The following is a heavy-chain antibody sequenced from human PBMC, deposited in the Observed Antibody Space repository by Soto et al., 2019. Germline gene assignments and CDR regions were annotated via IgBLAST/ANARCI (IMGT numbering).Heavy chain of an antibody. D-gene: IGHD4-17*01. CDR2: ISSSSSTI. CDR3: ASHSTAENSKDYYGMDV. V-gene: IGHV3-48*01. Sequence: GGSLRLSCAASGFTFSSYIMNWVRQAPGKGLEWVSYISSSSSTIYYADSVKGRFTISRDNAKNSLYLQMNSLRAEDTAVYYCASHSTAENSKDYYGMDVWGQGTTVTVSS. J-gene: IGHJ6*02. CDR1: GFTFSSYI.